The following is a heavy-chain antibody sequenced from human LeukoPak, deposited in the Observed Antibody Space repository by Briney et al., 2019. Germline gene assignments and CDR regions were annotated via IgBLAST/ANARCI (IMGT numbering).Heavy chain of an antibody. CDR3: ARVGGYGDYYFDY. CDR2: INLSGST. CDR1: GGSFSGYY. J-gene: IGHJ4*02. Sequence: NPSETLSLTCAVYGGSFSGYYWSWIRQPPGKGLEWIGEINLSGSTNYNPSLKSRVTISVDTSKNQFSLKLSSVTAADTAVYYCARVGGYGDYYFDYWGQGTLVTVSS. D-gene: IGHD4-17*01. V-gene: IGHV4-34*01.